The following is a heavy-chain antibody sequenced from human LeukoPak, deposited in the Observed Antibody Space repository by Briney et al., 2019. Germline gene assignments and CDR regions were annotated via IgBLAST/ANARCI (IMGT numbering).Heavy chain of an antibody. CDR3: AKDTVGEAFDI. Sequence: GGSLRLSCAASGFTFSSYGMHWVRQAPGKGLEWVAVISYDGSNKYYADSVKGRFTISRDNSKNTLYLQMNSLRAEDTAVYYCAKDTVGEAFDIWGQGTMVTVSS. CDR2: ISYDGSNK. D-gene: IGHD3-10*01. J-gene: IGHJ3*02. CDR1: GFTFSSYG. V-gene: IGHV3-30*18.